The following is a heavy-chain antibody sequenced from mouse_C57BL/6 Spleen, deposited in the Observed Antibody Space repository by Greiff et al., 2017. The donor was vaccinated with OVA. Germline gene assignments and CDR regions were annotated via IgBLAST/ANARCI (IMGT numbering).Heavy chain of an antibody. J-gene: IGHJ3*01. CDR2: INPNNGGT. CDR1: GYTFTDYY. CDR3: ARGDYYGSRPWFAY. V-gene: IGHV1-26*01. D-gene: IGHD1-1*01. Sequence: VQLQQSGPELVKPGASVKISCKASGYTFTDYYMNWVKQSHGKSLEWIGDINPNNGGTSYNQKFKGKATLTVDKSSSTAYMELRSLTSEDSAVYYCARGDYYGSRPWFAYWGQGTLVTVSA.